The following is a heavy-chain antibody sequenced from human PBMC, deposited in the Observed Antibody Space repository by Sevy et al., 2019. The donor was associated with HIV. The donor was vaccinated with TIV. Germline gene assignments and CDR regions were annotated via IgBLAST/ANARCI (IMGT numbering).Heavy chain of an antibody. J-gene: IGHJ4*02. CDR3: ARLRWDLVVVPGATPGCYFDQ. Sequence: SETLSLTCTVSGDSINTYYWSWIRQPQGKGLEWIGYVSTSGSTNYNPSLKSRGTISLDTSRNQVSLKVTSVTAADAAVYYCARLRWDLVVVPGATPGCYFDQWGQGTLVTVSS. D-gene: IGHD2-2*01. V-gene: IGHV4-4*08. CDR2: VSTSGST. CDR1: GDSINTYY.